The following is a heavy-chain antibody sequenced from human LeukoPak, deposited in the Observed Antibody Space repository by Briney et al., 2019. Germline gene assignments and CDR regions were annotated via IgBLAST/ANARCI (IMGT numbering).Heavy chain of an antibody. CDR3: AKVVQYTASTGTGLDY. D-gene: IGHD6-13*01. CDR1: GFTFINYG. Sequence: PGGSLRLSCAASGFTFINYGMHWVRQAPGKGLDWVAVIWYDGSYKYYADSVKGRFTISRDNSKNTLYLQMNSLRADDTAIYYCAKVVQYTASTGTGLDYWGQGTLVTVSS. J-gene: IGHJ4*02. CDR2: IWYDGSYK. V-gene: IGHV3-33*06.